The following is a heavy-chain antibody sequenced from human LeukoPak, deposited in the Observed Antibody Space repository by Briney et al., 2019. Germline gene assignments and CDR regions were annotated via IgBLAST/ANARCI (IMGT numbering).Heavy chain of an antibody. J-gene: IGHJ4*01. CDR2: ISGSGGST. CDR3: AKVPISIISGPGDY. Sequence: GGSLRLSCAASGLTFSSYAMSWVRQAPGKGLEWVSAISGSGGSTYYAGSVKGRFTISRDNSKNTLYLQMNSLRAEDTAVYYCAKVPISIISGPGDYWGQGTLVTVSS. CDR1: GLTFSSYA. D-gene: IGHD2/OR15-2a*01. V-gene: IGHV3-23*01.